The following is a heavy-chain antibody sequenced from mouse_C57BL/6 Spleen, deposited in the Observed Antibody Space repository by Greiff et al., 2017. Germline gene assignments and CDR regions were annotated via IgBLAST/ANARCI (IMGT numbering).Heavy chain of an antibody. V-gene: IGHV1-15*01. CDR3: TRMGRDCY. J-gene: IGHJ2*01. CDR1: GYTFTDYE. D-gene: IGHD4-1*01. Sequence: VKLVASGAELVRPGASVTLSCKASGYTFTDYEMHWVKQTPVHGLEWIGAIDPETGGTAYNQKFKGKAKLTADKSSSTAYMELRSLTSEDSAVYYCTRMGRDCYWGQGTTLTVAS. CDR2: IDPETGGT.